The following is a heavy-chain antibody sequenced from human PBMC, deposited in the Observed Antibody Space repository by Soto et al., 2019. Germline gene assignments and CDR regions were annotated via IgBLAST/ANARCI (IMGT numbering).Heavy chain of an antibody. D-gene: IGHD1-1*01. CDR1: GDSVSRNSGA. V-gene: IGHV6-1*01. J-gene: IGHJ6*02. CDR2: TYYRSKWYS. CDR3: ARGIWNDEGYYYGMDV. Sequence: SQTLSLTCAISGDSVSRNSGAWNWIRQSPSGGLQWLGRTYYRSKWYSEYAPSVKSRITINPDTAKNQFALQLKSVTPDDSGVYYCARGIWNDEGYYYGMDVWGQGITGTVSS.